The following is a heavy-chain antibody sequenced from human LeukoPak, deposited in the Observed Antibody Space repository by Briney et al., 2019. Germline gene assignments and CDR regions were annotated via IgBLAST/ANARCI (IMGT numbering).Heavy chain of an antibody. Sequence: SETLSLTCTVSGGSISSYYWSWIRQPPGKGLEWIGYIYYSGSTNYNPSLKSRVTISVDTSKNQFSLKLSSVTAADTAVYYCARVIAAAGAMHGMDVWGQGTTVTVSS. CDR2: IYYSGST. CDR3: ARVIAAAGAMHGMDV. CDR1: GGSISSYY. V-gene: IGHV4-59*01. J-gene: IGHJ6*02. D-gene: IGHD6-13*01.